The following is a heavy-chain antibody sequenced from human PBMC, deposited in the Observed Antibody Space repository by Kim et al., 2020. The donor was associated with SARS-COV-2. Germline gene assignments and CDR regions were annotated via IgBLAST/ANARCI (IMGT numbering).Heavy chain of an antibody. CDR3: ARGGYDSSGYTPFDP. J-gene: IGHJ5*02. Sequence: QKFQGRVTMTRDTSASTAYMELSSLRSEDTAVYYCARGGYDSSGYTPFDPWGQGTLVTVSS. D-gene: IGHD3-22*01. V-gene: IGHV1-3*01.